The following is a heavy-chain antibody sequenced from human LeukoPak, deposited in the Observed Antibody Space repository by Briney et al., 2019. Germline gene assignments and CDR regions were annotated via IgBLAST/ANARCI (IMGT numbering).Heavy chain of an antibody. J-gene: IGHJ4*02. CDR3: ARDRGTYTYGGFDY. Sequence: SETLSLTCTVSGGSTGHYFWNWIRQTPGKGLEWIGYVYYSGSTVYNPSLQSRVSISIDTSKKQISLKLSSVTAADTAVYYCARDRGTYTYGGFDYWGQGTLVSVSS. D-gene: IGHD3-16*01. CDR2: VYYSGST. CDR1: GGSTGHYF. V-gene: IGHV4-59*01.